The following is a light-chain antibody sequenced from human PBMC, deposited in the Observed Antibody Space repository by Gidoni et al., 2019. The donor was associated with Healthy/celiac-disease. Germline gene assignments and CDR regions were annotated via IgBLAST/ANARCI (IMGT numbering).Light chain of an antibody. J-gene: IGKJ2*01. Sequence: DIQITQSPSSLSASVGDRVTITCRARQSISSYLNWYQQKPGKAPKLLIYAASSLQSGVPSRFSGSGSGTDFTLTISSLQPEDFATYYCQQSYSTPGTFGQGTKLEIK. CDR2: AAS. CDR1: QSISSY. V-gene: IGKV1-39*01. CDR3: QQSYSTPGT.